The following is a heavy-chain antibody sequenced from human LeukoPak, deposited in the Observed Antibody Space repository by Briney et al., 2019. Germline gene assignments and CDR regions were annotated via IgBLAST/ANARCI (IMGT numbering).Heavy chain of an antibody. Sequence: ASVKVSCKASEYTFTGYYMHWVRQAPGQGLEWMGWMNPNSGNTGYAQKFQGRVTMTRNTSISTAYMELSSLRSEDTAVYYCARGILLWFGKGAFDIWGQGTMVTVSS. D-gene: IGHD3-10*01. CDR1: EYTFTGYY. V-gene: IGHV1-8*02. CDR3: ARGILLWFGKGAFDI. J-gene: IGHJ3*02. CDR2: MNPNSGNT.